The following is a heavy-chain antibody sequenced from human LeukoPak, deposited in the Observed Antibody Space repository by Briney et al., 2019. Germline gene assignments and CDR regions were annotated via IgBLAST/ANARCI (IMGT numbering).Heavy chain of an antibody. Sequence: GGSLRLSCAASGFTFSSYAMSWVRQAPGKGLEWVSAISGSGGSTYYADSVKGRFTISRDNSKNTLYLQMNSLRAEDTAVYYCARETLTYYYDSSDAFDIWGQGTMVTVSS. CDR3: ARETLTYYYDSSDAFDI. CDR1: GFTFSSYA. D-gene: IGHD3-22*01. J-gene: IGHJ3*02. V-gene: IGHV3-23*01. CDR2: ISGSGGST.